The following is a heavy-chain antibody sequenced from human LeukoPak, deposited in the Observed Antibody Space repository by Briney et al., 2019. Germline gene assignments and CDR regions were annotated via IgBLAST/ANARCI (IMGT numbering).Heavy chain of an antibody. CDR3: AKDSGGWVYSSGWYDY. V-gene: IGHV3-23*01. D-gene: IGHD6-19*01. CDR1: GFTFSSYA. CDR2: ISGSGGST. J-gene: IGHJ4*02. Sequence: PGGSLRLSCAASGFTFSSYAMSWVRQDPGKGLEWVSAISGSGGSTYYADSVKGRFTISRDNSKNTLYLQMNILRAEDTAVYYCAKDSGGWVYSSGWYDYWGQGTLVTVSS.